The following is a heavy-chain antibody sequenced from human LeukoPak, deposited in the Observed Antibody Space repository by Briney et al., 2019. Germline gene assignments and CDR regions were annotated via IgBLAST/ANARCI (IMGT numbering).Heavy chain of an antibody. D-gene: IGHD1-26*01. CDR3: AKDSGSYRDYIDY. V-gene: IGHV3-43*02. CDR1: GFTFDDYA. J-gene: IGHJ4*02. Sequence: GGSLRLSCAASGFTFDDYAMHWVRQAPGKGLEWVSFISGDGGSTYYADSVKGRFTVSRDNSKNSLYLQMSSLRAEDTALYYCAKDSGSYRDYIDYWGQGTLVTVSS. CDR2: ISGDGGST.